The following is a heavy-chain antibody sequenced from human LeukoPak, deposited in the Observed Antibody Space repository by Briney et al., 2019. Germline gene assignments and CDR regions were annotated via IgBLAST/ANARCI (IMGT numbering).Heavy chain of an antibody. D-gene: IGHD6-13*01. Sequence: PGGSLRLTCAASGFTFSSYAMSWVRQAPGKGLEWVSAISGSGGSTYYADSVKGRFTISRDNSKNTLYLQMNSLRAEDTAVYYCAKVVGYSSSWYPGETWFDPWGQGTLVTVSS. CDR2: ISGSGGST. V-gene: IGHV3-23*01. CDR1: GFTFSSYA. J-gene: IGHJ5*02. CDR3: AKVVGYSSSWYPGETWFDP.